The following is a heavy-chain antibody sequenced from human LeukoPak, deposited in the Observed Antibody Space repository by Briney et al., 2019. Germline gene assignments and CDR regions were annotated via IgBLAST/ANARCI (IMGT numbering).Heavy chain of an antibody. CDR3: ARTPAGSAFDI. J-gene: IGHJ3*02. Sequence: ASVKVSCKASGYTFTSYYMHWVRQAPGQGLEWMGIINPSGGSTSYAQKFQGRVTMTRDTSTSTVYMELSSLRSGGTAVYYCARTPAGSAFDIWGQGTMVTVSS. CDR1: GYTFTSYY. V-gene: IGHV1-46*01. CDR2: INPSGGST. D-gene: IGHD1-14*01.